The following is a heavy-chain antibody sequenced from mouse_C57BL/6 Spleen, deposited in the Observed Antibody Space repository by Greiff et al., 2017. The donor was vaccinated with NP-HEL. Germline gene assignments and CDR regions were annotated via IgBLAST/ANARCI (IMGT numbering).Heavy chain of an antibody. D-gene: IGHD1-1*01. CDR1: GYTFTDYE. J-gene: IGHJ1*03. CDR3: TRSYGSSYGYCDV. Sequence: VQLQQSGAELVRPGASVTLSCKASGYTFTDYEMHWVKQTPVHGLEWIGAIDPETGGTAYIQKFKGKAILTADKSSSTAYMELRSLTSEDSAVDYCTRSYGSSYGYCDVWGTGTTVTVST. V-gene: IGHV1-15*01. CDR2: IDPETGGT.